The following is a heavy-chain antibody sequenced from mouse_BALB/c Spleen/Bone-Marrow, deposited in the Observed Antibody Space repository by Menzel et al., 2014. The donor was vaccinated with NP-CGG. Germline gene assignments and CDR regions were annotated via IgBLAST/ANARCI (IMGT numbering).Heavy chain of an antibody. J-gene: IGHJ3*01. CDR1: GFSLTGYG. V-gene: IGHV2-6-7*01. Sequence: VKXVESGPGLVAPSQSLSITCTVSGFSLTGYGVNWVRPPPGKGLEWLGMIWGDGSTDYNSALKSRLSISKDNSKSQVFLKMNSLQTDDTARYYCARDAGTGRFAYWGQGTLVTXSA. CDR2: IWGDGST. CDR3: ARDAGTGRFAY. D-gene: IGHD4-1*01.